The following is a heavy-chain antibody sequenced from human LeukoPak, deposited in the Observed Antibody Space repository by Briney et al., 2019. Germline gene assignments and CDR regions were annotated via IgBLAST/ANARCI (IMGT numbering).Heavy chain of an antibody. J-gene: IGHJ4*02. CDR1: GISLTNYA. CDR3: ARGVYWSLDY. CDR2: ISERGGST. D-gene: IGHD1-1*01. V-gene: IGHV3-23*01. Sequence: PGGSLRLSCVVSGISLTNYAMTWVRQAPGKGLEWVSYISERGGSTSYADSVKGRFAISRDNSKNTVFLHMSSLRVEDTAVYYCARGVYWSLDYWGQGTPVTVSS.